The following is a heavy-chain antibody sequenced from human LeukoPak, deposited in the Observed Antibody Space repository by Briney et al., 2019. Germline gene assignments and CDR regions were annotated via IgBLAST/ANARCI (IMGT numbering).Heavy chain of an antibody. Sequence: SETLSLTCAVYGGSFSGYYWSWIRQPPGKGLELIGEINHSGSTNYNPSLKSRVTISVDTSKNQFSLKLSSVTAADTAVYYCARVGGVAGTRYFDYWGQGTLVTVSS. V-gene: IGHV4-34*01. CDR1: GGSFSGYY. J-gene: IGHJ4*02. D-gene: IGHD6-19*01. CDR3: ARVGGVAGTRYFDY. CDR2: INHSGST.